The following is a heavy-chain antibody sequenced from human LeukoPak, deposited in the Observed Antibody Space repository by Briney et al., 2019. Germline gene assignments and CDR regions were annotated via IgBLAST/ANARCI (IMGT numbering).Heavy chain of an antibody. CDR1: GYTFTSYD. J-gene: IGHJ6*03. D-gene: IGHD3-9*01. Sequence: ASVKVSCKASGYTFTSYDINWVRQATGQGLEWMGWMNPNSGNTGYAQKFQGRVTMTRDTSISTAYMELSRLRSDDTAVYYCARVGSYDISYYYYMDVWGKGTTVTVSS. V-gene: IGHV1-8*01. CDR3: ARVGSYDISYYYYMDV. CDR2: MNPNSGNT.